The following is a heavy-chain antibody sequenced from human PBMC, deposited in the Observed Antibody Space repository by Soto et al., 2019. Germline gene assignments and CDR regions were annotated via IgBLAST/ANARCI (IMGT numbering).Heavy chain of an antibody. CDR3: ASGSVAGTRYFDC. J-gene: IGHJ4*02. CDR1: GFTVSSNY. D-gene: IGHD6-19*01. V-gene: IGHV3-53*01. Sequence: EVQLVESGGGLIQPGGSLRLSCAASGFTVSSNYMSWVRQAPGNGLEWVSVIYSGGTTYHADSVKGRFTISRDNSKNTLYLQMNSLRSEDTAVYYCASGSVAGTRYFDCWGQGTLVTVSS. CDR2: IYSGGTT.